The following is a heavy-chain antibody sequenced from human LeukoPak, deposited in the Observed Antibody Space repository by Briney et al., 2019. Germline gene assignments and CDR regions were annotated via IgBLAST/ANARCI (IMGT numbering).Heavy chain of an antibody. J-gene: IGHJ4*02. CDR2: IYYSGST. D-gene: IGHD3-22*01. CDR1: GGSISSYY. CDR3: ARGGFVSDYYDSSGLDY. V-gene: IGHV4-59*01. Sequence: SETLSLTCTVSGGSISSYYWSWIRQPPGKGLEWIGYIYYSGSTNYNPSLKSRVTISVDTSKNQFSLKLSSVTAADTAVYYCARGGFVSDYYDSSGLDYWGQGTLVTVSS.